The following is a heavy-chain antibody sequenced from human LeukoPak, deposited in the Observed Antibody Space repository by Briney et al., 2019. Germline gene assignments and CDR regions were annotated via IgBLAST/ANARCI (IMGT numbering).Heavy chain of an antibody. D-gene: IGHD6-13*01. CDR1: GYTLTELS. CDR2: FDPEDGET. Sequence: GASVKVSCKVSGYTLTELSMHWVRQAPGKGLEWMGGFDPEDGETIYAQKFQGRVTMTEDTSTDTAYMELSSLRSEDTAVYYCATVGPRKQQLPQYYFDYWGQGTLVTVSS. V-gene: IGHV1-24*01. J-gene: IGHJ4*02. CDR3: ATVGPRKQQLPQYYFDY.